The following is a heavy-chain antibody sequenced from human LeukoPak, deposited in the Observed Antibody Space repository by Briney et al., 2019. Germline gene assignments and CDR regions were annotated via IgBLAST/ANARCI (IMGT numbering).Heavy chain of an antibody. J-gene: IGHJ5*02. CDR2: IYYSGST. CDR3: ARRWARIAAPLDP. V-gene: IGHV4-39*01. Sequence: SETLSLTCTVSGGSISSSSYYWGWLRQPPGKGLEWIGSIYYSGSTYYNPSLKSRVTISVDTSKNQFSLKLSSVTAADTAVYYCARRWARIAAPLDPWGQGTLVTVSS. D-gene: IGHD6-13*01. CDR1: GGSISSSSYY.